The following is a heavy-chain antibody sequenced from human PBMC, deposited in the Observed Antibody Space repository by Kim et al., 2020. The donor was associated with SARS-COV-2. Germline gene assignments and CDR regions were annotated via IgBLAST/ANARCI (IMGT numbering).Heavy chain of an antibody. V-gene: IGHV3-15*01. D-gene: IGHD5-18*01. J-gene: IGHJ4*02. CDR3: TTDGGYSYGYLDY. Sequence: YAAHVQGRVTISRDDSKNTLYLQMNSLKIEDTAVYYCTTDGGYSYGYLDYWGQGALVTVSS.